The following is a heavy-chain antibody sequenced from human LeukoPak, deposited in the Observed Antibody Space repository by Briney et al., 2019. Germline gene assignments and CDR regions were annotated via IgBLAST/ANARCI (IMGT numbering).Heavy chain of an antibody. Sequence: PSETLSLTCAVYGGSFSGYYWSWIRQPPGKGLEWIGEINHSGSTNYNPSLKSRVTISVDTSKNQFSLKLSSVTAADTAVYYCARGGGDQSLDYWGQGTLVTVSS. D-gene: IGHD2-21*02. CDR1: GGSFSGYY. V-gene: IGHV4-34*01. CDR2: INHSGST. CDR3: ARGGGDQSLDY. J-gene: IGHJ4*02.